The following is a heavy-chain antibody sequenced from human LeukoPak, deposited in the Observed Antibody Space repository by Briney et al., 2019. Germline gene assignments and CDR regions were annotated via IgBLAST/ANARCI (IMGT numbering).Heavy chain of an antibody. D-gene: IGHD3-9*01. CDR2: INHSGST. Sequence: PSETLSLTCAVYGGSFSGYYWSWIRQPPGKGLEWIGEINHSGSTNYNPSLKSRVTISVDTSKNQFSLKLSSVTAADTAVYYCARHRVDILTGYYHYYYYYYMDVWGKGTTVTISS. J-gene: IGHJ6*03. CDR1: GGSFSGYY. CDR3: ARHRVDILTGYYHYYYYYYMDV. V-gene: IGHV4-34*01.